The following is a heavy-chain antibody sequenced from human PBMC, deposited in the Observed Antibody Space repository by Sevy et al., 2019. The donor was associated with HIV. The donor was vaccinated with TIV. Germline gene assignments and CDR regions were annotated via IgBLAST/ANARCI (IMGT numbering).Heavy chain of an antibody. D-gene: IGHD3-22*01. CDR1: GGSISSSSYY. Sequence: SETLSLTCTVSGGSISSSSYYWGWIRQPPGKGLEWIGSICCSGSTYYNPSLKSRVTISVDTSKNQFSLKLSTVTAADTAVYYCASQSGDYYYDSSGYPYGLDVWGQGTTVTVSS. J-gene: IGHJ6*02. CDR2: ICCSGST. CDR3: ASQSGDYYYDSSGYPYGLDV. V-gene: IGHV4-39*01.